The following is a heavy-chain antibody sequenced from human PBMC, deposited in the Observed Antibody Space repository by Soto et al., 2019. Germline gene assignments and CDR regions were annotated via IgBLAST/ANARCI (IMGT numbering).Heavy chain of an antibody. V-gene: IGHV1-18*01. CDR1: GYPFNHYG. CDR3: ARGGQECSNSGCGYIYDGMDV. J-gene: IGHJ6*02. Sequence: ASVKVSCKASGYPFNHYGIGWVRQAPGQGLEWMGWISAYNGNRHFAEGLLGRITMTTNTTTSTADMELRSLSSDDTAVYYCARGGQECSNSGCGYIYDGMDVWGQGTTVTVSS. CDR2: ISAYNGNR. D-gene: IGHD1-26*01.